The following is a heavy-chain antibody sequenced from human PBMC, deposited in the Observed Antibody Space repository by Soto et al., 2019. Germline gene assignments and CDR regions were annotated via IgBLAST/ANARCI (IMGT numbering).Heavy chain of an antibody. V-gene: IGHV3-23*01. CDR2: ISGSGGST. Sequence: GGSLRLSCAASGVTFSSYAMSWVRQAPGKGLEWVSAISGSGGSTYYADSVKGRFTISRDNSKNTLYLQMNSLRAEDTAVYYCAKSDYGDYSGWFDPWGQGTLVTVSS. J-gene: IGHJ5*02. D-gene: IGHD4-17*01. CDR3: AKSDYGDYSGWFDP. CDR1: GVTFSSYA.